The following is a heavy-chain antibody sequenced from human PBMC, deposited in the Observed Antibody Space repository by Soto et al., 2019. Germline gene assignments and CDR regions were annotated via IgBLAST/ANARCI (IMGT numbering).Heavy chain of an antibody. CDR1: GGYCSGYY. CDR3: ARGVPYDSSGYSPKGFDI. CDR2: INHSGST. J-gene: IGHJ3*02. Sequence: SQPLSHTCAVEGGYCSGYYWSWIRKPPGKGLEWIGEINHSGSTNYNPSLKSRVTISVDTSKNQFSLKLSSVTAADTAVYYCARGVPYDSSGYSPKGFDIWGQGTMVTVSS. V-gene: IGHV4-34*01. D-gene: IGHD3-22*01.